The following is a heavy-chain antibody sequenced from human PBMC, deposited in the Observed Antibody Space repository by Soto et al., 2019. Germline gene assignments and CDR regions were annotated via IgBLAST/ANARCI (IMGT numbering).Heavy chain of an antibody. V-gene: IGHV1-3*01. J-gene: IGHJ4*02. Sequence: GASVKVSCKASGYTFGDYAMHWVRQAPGQRLEWMGWINAGDGNTKYSQKFQDRVTITRDTSATTAYMELSSLRSEDTAVYYCARDSAEMAFDYWGQGTLVTVSS. CDR2: INAGDGNT. CDR1: GYTFGDYA. CDR3: ARDSAEMAFDY. D-gene: IGHD5-12*01.